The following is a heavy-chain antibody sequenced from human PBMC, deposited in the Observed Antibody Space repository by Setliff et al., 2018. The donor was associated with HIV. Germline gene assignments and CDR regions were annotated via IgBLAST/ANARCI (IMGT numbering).Heavy chain of an antibody. D-gene: IGHD6-13*01. CDR3: ARVPYLEQLTYYYYYGMDV. CDR1: GYTFSGRY. J-gene: IGHJ6*02. Sequence: ASVKVSCKASGYTFSGRYIHWVRQAPGQGLEWMGWINPNGGETNFAHKFQGRVTLTSDTSISTAYMELSRLRSDDTAVYYCARVPYLEQLTYYYYYGMDVWGQGTTVTVSS. CDR2: INPNGGET. V-gene: IGHV1-2*02.